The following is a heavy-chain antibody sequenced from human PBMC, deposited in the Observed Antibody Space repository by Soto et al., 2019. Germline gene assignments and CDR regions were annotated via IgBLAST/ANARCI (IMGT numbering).Heavy chain of an antibody. V-gene: IGHV5-51*01. J-gene: IGHJ6*02. CDR3: ARSRGYCSSTSCTYYYYGMDV. D-gene: IGHD2-2*01. Sequence: LGESLKISCKGSGYSFTSYWIGWVRQMPGEGLEWMGIIYPGDSDTRYSPSFQGQVTISADKSISTAYLQWSSLKASDTAMYYCARSRGYCSSTSCTYYYYGMDVWGQGTTVTVSS. CDR2: IYPGDSDT. CDR1: GYSFTSYW.